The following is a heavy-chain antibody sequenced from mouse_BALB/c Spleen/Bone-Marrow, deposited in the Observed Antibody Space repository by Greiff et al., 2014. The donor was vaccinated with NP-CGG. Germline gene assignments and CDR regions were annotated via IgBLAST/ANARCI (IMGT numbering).Heavy chain of an antibody. CDR1: GYSITSGYS. J-gene: IGHJ3*01. Sequence: VQLQQSGPDLVKPSQSLSLTCTVPGYSITSGYSWHWIRQFPGNKLEWMGYIHYSGSTNYNPSLKSRISITRDTSKNQFFLQLNSVTTEDTATYYWARREGNHAAGFAYWGQGTLVTVSA. CDR2: IHYSGST. CDR3: ARREGNHAAGFAY. D-gene: IGHD2-1*01. V-gene: IGHV3-1*02.